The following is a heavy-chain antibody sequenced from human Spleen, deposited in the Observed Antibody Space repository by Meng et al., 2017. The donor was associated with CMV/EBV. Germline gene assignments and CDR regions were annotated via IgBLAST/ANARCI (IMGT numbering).Heavy chain of an antibody. D-gene: IGHD2-21*01. CDR1: GGSISTSTHY. Sequence: GSLRLSCTVSGGSISTSTHYWGWIRQPPGKGLEWIGSTYYSGSTYYNPSLKSRVTISVDTSKNQFSLKLSSVTAADTAVYYCAREENCGGDCYSDYWGQGTLVTVSS. J-gene: IGHJ4*02. CDR3: AREENCGGDCYSDY. V-gene: IGHV4-39*07. CDR2: TYYSGST.